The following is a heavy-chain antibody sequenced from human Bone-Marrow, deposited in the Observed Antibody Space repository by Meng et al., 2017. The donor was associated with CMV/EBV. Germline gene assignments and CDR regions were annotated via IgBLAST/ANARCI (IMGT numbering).Heavy chain of an antibody. J-gene: IGHJ6*02. Sequence: ASVKVSCKASGYTFTSYGISWVRQAPGQGLEWMGWISAYNGNTNYAQKLQGRVTMTTDTSTSTAYMELRSLRSDDTAVYYCARDQEIVVVPAAISHYYYYGMDVWGQGTTVTVSS. CDR3: ARDQEIVVVPAAISHYYYYGMDV. CDR2: ISAYNGNT. CDR1: GYTFTSYG. V-gene: IGHV1-18*01. D-gene: IGHD2-2*02.